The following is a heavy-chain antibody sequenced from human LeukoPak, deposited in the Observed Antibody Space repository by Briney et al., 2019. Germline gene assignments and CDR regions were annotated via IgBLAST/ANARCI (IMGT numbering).Heavy chain of an antibody. CDR1: GASISRSS. CDR2: MFYGGDT. CDR3: AGHKVHDFGGSDWYFDL. D-gene: IGHD4-23*01. Sequence: SETLSLTCTVSGASISRSSWSWIRQPPGKGLEWIGYMFYGGDTNHNPSLKSRVTMSVDMSKNQFSLRLTSVAAADTAVYYCAGHKVHDFGGSDWYFDLWGRGTLVTVSS. J-gene: IGHJ2*01. V-gene: IGHV4-59*08.